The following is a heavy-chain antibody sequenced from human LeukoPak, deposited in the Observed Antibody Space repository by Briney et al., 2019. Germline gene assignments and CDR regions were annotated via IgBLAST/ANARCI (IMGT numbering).Heavy chain of an antibody. Sequence: SETLSLTCTVSGGSISNFYWSWIRQSPGKGLEWIGYIHYRGSTNYNPSLKSRVTISVATSKSQFSLKLSSVTAADTAIHYCARARDITVAGTWGDNWFDPWGQGTLVTVSS. CDR2: IHYRGST. CDR1: GGSISNFY. D-gene: IGHD6-19*01. J-gene: IGHJ5*02. CDR3: ARARDITVAGTWGDNWFDP. V-gene: IGHV4-59*01.